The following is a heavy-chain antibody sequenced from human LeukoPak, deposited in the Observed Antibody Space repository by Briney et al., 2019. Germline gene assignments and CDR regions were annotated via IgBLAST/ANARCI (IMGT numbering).Heavy chain of an antibody. CDR1: GYTFTSYG. D-gene: IGHD3-3*01. CDR2: ISAYNGNT. CDR3: ARDDTIFGVVTYYFDY. V-gene: IGHV1-18*01. Sequence: GASVKVSCKASGYTFTSYGISWVRQAPGQGLEWMGWISAYNGNTNYAQKFQGRVTMTRDTSISTAYMELSRLRSDDTAVYYCARDDTIFGVVTYYFDYWGQGTLVTVSS. J-gene: IGHJ4*02.